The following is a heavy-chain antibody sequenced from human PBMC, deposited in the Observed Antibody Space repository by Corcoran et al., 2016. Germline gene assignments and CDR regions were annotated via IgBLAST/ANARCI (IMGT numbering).Heavy chain of an antibody. D-gene: IGHD1-26*01. Sequence: QVQLQESGPGLVKPSETLSLTCTVSGGSISGHYWSWIRQPAGKGLEWIGRMFPDGSTDYNPSLKSRVTMSLDTSNNQFSLRLSSVTAADTAVYYCARDGGTVGIYTCFDYWGQGTLVTVS. CDR3: ARDGGTVGIYTCFDY. V-gene: IGHV4-4*07. CDR1: GGSISGHY. J-gene: IGHJ4*02. CDR2: MFPDGST.